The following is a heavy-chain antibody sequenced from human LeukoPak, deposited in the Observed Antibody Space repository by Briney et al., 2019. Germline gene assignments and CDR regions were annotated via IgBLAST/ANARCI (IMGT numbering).Heavy chain of an antibody. CDR2: ISGSGGST. D-gene: IGHD3-22*01. J-gene: IGHJ4*02. V-gene: IGHV3-23*01. Sequence: GGSLRLSCAASGFTFSSYAMSWARQAPGKGLEWVSAISGSGGSTYYADSVKGRFTISRDNSKNTLYLQMTSLRAEDTAVYYCAKDGDSSGYYYGDYWGQGTLVTVSS. CDR3: AKDGDSSGYYYGDY. CDR1: GFTFSSYA.